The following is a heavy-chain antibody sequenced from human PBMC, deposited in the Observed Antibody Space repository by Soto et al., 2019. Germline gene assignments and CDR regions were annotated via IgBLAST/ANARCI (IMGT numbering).Heavy chain of an antibody. D-gene: IGHD1-26*01. CDR1: GFTFSSQT. Sequence: QVQLVESGGGVVQPGTSLRLSCAASGFTFSSQTMHWVRQAPGKGLEWLALISSAAYNPYYAASVKGRFTISRDNSKNTLYLQMSSLRAEDTALYYCAAASGTYFSDAFDVWGQGTVVTVSS. J-gene: IGHJ3*01. V-gene: IGHV3-30*15. CDR3: AAASGTYFSDAFDV. CDR2: ISSAAYNP.